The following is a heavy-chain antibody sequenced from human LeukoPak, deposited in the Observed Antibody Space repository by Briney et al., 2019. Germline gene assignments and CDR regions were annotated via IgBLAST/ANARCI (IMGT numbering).Heavy chain of an antibody. CDR3: ARVPTVFGVDPEQSHFDL. J-gene: IGHJ4*02. CDR2: ISGYNGNR. V-gene: IGHV1-18*01. D-gene: IGHD3-3*01. CDR1: DYTFVSFG. Sequence: ASVKVSCKASDYTFVSFGITWVRQAPGQGLEWMGWISGYNGNRKIAQKFQGRVTLTTDSSASIAYMELGNLKPDDTAVYFCARVPTVFGVDPEQSHFDLWGQGTLVIVSS.